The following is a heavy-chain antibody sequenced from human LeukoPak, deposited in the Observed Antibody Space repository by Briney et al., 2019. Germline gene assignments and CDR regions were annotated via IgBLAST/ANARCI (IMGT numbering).Heavy chain of an antibody. J-gene: IGHJ4*02. Sequence: GASVKVSCKASGGTFSSYAISWVRQAPGQGLEWMGGIIPIFGTANYAQKFPGRVTITADESTSTAYMELSSLRSEDTAVYYCAREKSLGDFWSGYSEYWGQGTLVTVSS. CDR3: AREKSLGDFWSGYSEY. CDR2: IIPIFGTA. CDR1: GGTFSSYA. D-gene: IGHD3-3*01. V-gene: IGHV1-69*13.